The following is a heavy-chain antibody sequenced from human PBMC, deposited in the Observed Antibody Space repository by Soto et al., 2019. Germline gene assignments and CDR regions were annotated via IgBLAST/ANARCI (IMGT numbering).Heavy chain of an antibody. CDR1: GGSLSDYY. CDR2: IHPSGST. D-gene: IGHD1-1*01. J-gene: IGHJ6*02. CDR3: ARGRDEYKSGNV. V-gene: IGHV4-34*01. Sequence: PSETLSLTCAVSGGSLSDYYWPWIRQSPGKGLEWIGEIHPSGSTYYNPSLRSRVTKSVDTSKNQFSLKLTSLTAADTAIYYCARGRDEYKSGNVWGHGTTVTVSS.